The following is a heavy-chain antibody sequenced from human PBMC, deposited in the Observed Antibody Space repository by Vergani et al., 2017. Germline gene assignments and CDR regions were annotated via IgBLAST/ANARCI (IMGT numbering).Heavy chain of an antibody. J-gene: IGHJ3*02. CDR2: IRSKAYGQAT. CDR1: GFTFGYYA. Sequence: EVQLLESGGGLAQPGGSLRLSCTASGFTFGYYAMDWFRQAPGQGLEWVGGIRSKAYGQATIYAASVKGRFTISRDESKSIAYLQMNNLQTEDTAMYYCVRDQVTMLRRSDALDIWGQGTMVTVSS. D-gene: IGHD3-10*01. V-gene: IGHV3-49*03. CDR3: VRDQVTMLRRSDALDI.